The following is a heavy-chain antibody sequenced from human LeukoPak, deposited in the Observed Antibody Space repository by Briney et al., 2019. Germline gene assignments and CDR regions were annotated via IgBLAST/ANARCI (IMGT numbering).Heavy chain of an antibody. CDR3: ARWPLTTVTTPVDY. CDR1: GGSISSYY. CDR2: IYYSGST. V-gene: IGHV4-59*12. D-gene: IGHD4-17*01. J-gene: IGHJ4*02. Sequence: PSETLSLTCTVSGGSISSYYWSWIRQPPGKGLEWIGYIYYSGSTNYNPSLKSRVTISVDTSKNQFSLKLSSVTAADTAVYYCARWPLTTVTTPVDYWGQGTLVTVSS.